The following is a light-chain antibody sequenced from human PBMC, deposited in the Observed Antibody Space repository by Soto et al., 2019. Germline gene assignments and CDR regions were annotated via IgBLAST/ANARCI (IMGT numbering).Light chain of an antibody. V-gene: IGKV2-28*01. CDR3: MQSLQTPRT. Sequence: DIVMIQSPLSLSVTPGEPASISCRSSQSLLHSNGFYYLHWYLQKPGQSPQLLIYLGSNRASGVSDRFSGSGLGTDFTLKISRVEAEDVGVYYCMQSLQTPRTLGQGTKVEIK. J-gene: IGKJ1*01. CDR1: QSLLHSNGFYY. CDR2: LGS.